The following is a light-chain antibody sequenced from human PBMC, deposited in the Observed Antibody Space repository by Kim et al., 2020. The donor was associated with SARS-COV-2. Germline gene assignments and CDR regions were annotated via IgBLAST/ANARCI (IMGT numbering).Light chain of an antibody. V-gene: IGLV2-14*03. J-gene: IGLJ2*01. CDR1: SRDVGGYNY. CDR3: NSYTSSSTLV. Sequence: GQSNTISCTGTSRDVGGYNYVSWYQQHPGKAPKLMIYDVSNRPSGVSNRFSGSKSGNTASLTISGLQAEDEADYYCNSYTSSSTLVFGGGTQLTVL. CDR2: DVS.